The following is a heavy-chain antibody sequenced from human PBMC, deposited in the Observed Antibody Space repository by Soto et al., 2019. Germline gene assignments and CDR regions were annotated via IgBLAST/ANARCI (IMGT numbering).Heavy chain of an antibody. J-gene: IGHJ5*02. CDR1: GFTFSEYS. CDR3: VKVSTFYDILTGYYSTNFFDP. D-gene: IGHD3-9*01. Sequence: PGGSLRLSCSASGFTFSEYSMHWVRRAPGKGLQYVSTISSDGDITYYADSVKGRFTISRDNSKNTLYLQMNSLRPEDTAVYYFVKVSTFYDILTGYYSTNFFDPWGQGTLVTVSS. CDR2: ISSDGDIT. V-gene: IGHV3-64D*06.